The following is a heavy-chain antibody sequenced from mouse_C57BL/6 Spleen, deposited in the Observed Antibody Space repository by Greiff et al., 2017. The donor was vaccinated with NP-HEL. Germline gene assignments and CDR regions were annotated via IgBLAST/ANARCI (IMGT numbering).Heavy chain of an antibody. Sequence: EVKLMESEGGLVQPGSSMKLSCTASGFTFSDYYMAWVRQVPEKGLEWVANINYDGSSTYYLDSLKSRFIISRDNAKNILYLQMSSLKSEDTATYYCARVDYYGSSFDYWGQGTTLTVSS. D-gene: IGHD1-1*01. CDR1: GFTFSDYY. CDR3: ARVDYYGSSFDY. J-gene: IGHJ2*01. CDR2: INYDGSST. V-gene: IGHV5-16*01.